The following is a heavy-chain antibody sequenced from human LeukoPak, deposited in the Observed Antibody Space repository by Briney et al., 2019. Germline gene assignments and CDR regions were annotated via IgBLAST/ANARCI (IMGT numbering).Heavy chain of an antibody. CDR3: AKAREYSAHDPVADY. J-gene: IGHJ4*02. Sequence: GAPRPSRAVPGFPLNSCALGLVRQAPGKGPDLVSSNSGGADTTYYADSVKGRFTISRDNSKNTLYLQINSLRVEDTAIYYCAKAREYSAHDPVADYWGQGALVTVSS. D-gene: IGHD5-12*01. CDR2: NSGGADTT. V-gene: IGHV3-23*01. CDR1: GFPLNSCA.